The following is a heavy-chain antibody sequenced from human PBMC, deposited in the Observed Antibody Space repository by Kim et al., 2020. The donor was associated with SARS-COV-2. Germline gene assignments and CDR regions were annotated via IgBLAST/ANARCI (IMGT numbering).Heavy chain of an antibody. CDR2: T. CDR3: ARIAAAATFDY. J-gene: IGHJ4*02. Sequence: TKYSQKFQGRVTITRDTSASTAYMELSSLRSEETAVYYCARIAAAATFDYWGQGTLVTVSS. D-gene: IGHD6-13*01. V-gene: IGHV1-3*01.